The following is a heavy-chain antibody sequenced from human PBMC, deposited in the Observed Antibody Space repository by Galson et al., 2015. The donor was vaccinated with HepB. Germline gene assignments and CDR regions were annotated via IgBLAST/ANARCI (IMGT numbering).Heavy chain of an antibody. J-gene: IGHJ5*02. D-gene: IGHD2-2*03. Sequence: SLRLSCAASGFTFSSYRMSWVRQAPGKGLEWVANIKQDGSEKYYVDSVKGRFTISRDNAKNSLYLQMNSLRAEDTAVYYCARDGPLDIVVVPAAANWFDPWGQGTLVTVSS. V-gene: IGHV3-7*01. CDR2: IKQDGSEK. CDR1: GFTFSSYR. CDR3: ARDGPLDIVVVPAAANWFDP.